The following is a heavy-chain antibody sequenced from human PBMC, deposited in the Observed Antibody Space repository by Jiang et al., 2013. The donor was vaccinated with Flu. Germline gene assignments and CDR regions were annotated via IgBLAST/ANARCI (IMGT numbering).Heavy chain of an antibody. CDR3: AREVGYYDSSGYYTLDY. Sequence: VQLLESGGGVVQPGRSLRLSCAASGFTFSSYAMHWVRQAPGKGLEWVAVISYDGSNKYYADSVKGRFTISRDNSKNTLYLQMNSLRAEDTAVYYCAREVGYYDSSGYYTLDYWGREPWSPSPQ. D-gene: IGHD3-22*01. V-gene: IGHV3-30-3*01. CDR1: GFTFSSYA. J-gene: IGHJ4*02. CDR2: ISYDGSNK.